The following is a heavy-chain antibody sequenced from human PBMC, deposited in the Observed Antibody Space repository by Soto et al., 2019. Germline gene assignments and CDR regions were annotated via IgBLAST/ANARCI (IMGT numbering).Heavy chain of an antibody. J-gene: IGHJ5*02. CDR1: GFTFSSYA. Sequence: EVQLLESGGGLVQPGGSLRLSCAASGFTFSSYAMSWVRQAPGKGLEWVSAISGSGGSTYYADSVKGRFTISRDNTKNTLYLQMNSLRAEDTAVYYCANGLLTMFGGVIHWGWFDPWGQGTLVTVSS. V-gene: IGHV3-23*01. D-gene: IGHD3-3*01. CDR2: ISGSGGST. CDR3: ANGLLTMFGGVIHWGWFDP.